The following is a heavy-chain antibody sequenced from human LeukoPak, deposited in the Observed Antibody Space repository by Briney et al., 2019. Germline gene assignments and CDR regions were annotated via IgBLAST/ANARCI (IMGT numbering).Heavy chain of an antibody. CDR3: ARDECSSTSCPTGY. J-gene: IGHJ4*02. CDR1: GLTFSSYS. CDR2: ISSSSSYI. D-gene: IGHD2-2*01. Sequence: GGSLRLSCAASGLTFSSYSMNWVRQAPGKGLEWVSSISSSSSYIYYADSVKGRFTISRDNAKNSLYLQMNSLRAEDTAVYYCARDECSSTSCPTGYWGQGTLVTVSS. V-gene: IGHV3-21*01.